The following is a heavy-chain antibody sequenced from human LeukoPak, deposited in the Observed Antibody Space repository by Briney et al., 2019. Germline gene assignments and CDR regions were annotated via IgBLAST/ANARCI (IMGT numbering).Heavy chain of an antibody. CDR1: GFTFNNYA. Sequence: AGGSLRRSCAASGFTFNNYAMSWVRQAPGKGLEWVSAISGSGGSTYYADSGKGRFTISRDNSKNTLDLQMNSLKAEDTAVYYCAKCRAFRPPAVGGGTDYWGKGTLVTVSS. J-gene: IGHJ4*02. D-gene: IGHD3-10*01. CDR3: AKCRAFRPPAVGGGTDY. CDR2: ISGSGGST. V-gene: IGHV3-23*01.